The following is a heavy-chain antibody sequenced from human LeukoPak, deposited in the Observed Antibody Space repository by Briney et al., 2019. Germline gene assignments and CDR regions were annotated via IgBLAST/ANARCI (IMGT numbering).Heavy chain of an antibody. D-gene: IGHD2-15*01. V-gene: IGHV4-61*02. CDR2: IYPTGTT. Sequence: SQTLSLTCTVSGGSINNGHYYSTWIRQPAGKGLEWVGRIYPTGTTNYNPSLKSRLSILVDTSKNQFSLKLSSVAAAYTAVYYCARDRGGTLLDYWGQGTLVTVSS. CDR3: ARDRGGTLLDY. CDR1: GGSINNGHYY. J-gene: IGHJ4*02.